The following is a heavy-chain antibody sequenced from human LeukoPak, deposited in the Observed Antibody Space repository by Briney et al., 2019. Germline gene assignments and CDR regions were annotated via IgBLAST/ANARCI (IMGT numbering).Heavy chain of an antibody. D-gene: IGHD3-10*01. CDR3: ARLSGVRGVNFYYYYYMDV. V-gene: IGHV4-39*07. CDR2: IYYSGST. Sequence: PSETLSLTCTVSGGSISSSSYYWGWLRQPPGKGLEWFGSIYYSGSTYYNPSLKSRVTISVDTSKNQFSLKLSSVTAAGTAVYYCARLSGVRGVNFYYYYYMDVWGEGAKVTVSS. CDR1: GGSISSSSYY. J-gene: IGHJ6*03.